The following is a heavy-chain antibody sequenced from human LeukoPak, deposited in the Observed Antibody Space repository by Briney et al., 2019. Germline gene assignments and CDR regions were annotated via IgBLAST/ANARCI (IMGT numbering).Heavy chain of an antibody. J-gene: IGHJ4*02. CDR2: IYFSGST. CDR1: GGSISSSSFF. Sequence: SETLSLTCTVSGGSISSSSFFWGWIRQPPGKGLEWIGSIYFSGSTYYNPSLKTRVTISVDTSKNQFSLKLSSVTAADTAVYYCARVFVGRGTTSDYWGQGTLVTVSS. D-gene: IGHD1-1*01. CDR3: ARVFVGRGTTSDY. V-gene: IGHV4-39*07.